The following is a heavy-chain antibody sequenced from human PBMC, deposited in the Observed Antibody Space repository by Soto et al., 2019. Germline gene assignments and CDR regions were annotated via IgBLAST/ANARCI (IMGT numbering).Heavy chain of an antibody. Sequence: QVQVVESGGGLVKPGGSLRLSCAASGFTFSDYHMTWIRQAPGKGLEWVSYISSSVSYTNYADSVKGRFTISRDNAKNSVYLQMNSLGAEDTAVYYCAKASGRVTKRFDSWGQGTLVTVSS. J-gene: IGHJ4*02. CDR2: ISSSVSYT. CDR3: AKASGRVTKRFDS. CDR1: GFTFSDYH. D-gene: IGHD4-17*01. V-gene: IGHV3-11*06.